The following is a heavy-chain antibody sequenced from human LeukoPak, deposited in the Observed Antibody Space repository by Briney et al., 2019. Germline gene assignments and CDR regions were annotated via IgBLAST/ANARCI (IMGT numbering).Heavy chain of an antibody. Sequence: GGSLRLSCAASGFTFSSYGMHWVRQAPGKGLEWVAVISYDGSNKYYADSVKGRFTISRDNSKNTLYLQMNSLRVEDTAVYFCARDRTWSRWLQSGGDYWGQGTLVTVSS. CDR2: ISYDGSNK. CDR3: ARDRTWSRWLQSGGDY. J-gene: IGHJ4*02. D-gene: IGHD5-24*01. CDR1: GFTFSSYG. V-gene: IGHV3-30*03.